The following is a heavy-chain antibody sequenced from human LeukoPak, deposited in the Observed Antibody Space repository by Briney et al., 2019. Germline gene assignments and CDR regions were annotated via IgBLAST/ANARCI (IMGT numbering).Heavy chain of an antibody. D-gene: IGHD3-10*01. J-gene: IGHJ4*02. V-gene: IGHV3-23*01. CDR1: GFTFSSYA. CDR2: ISGSGGST. CDR3: AKPIGSGSYYGGTGFDY. Sequence: GGSLRLSCAASGFTFSSYAMSWVRQAPGKGLEWVSAISGSGGSTYYADSVKGRFTISRDNSKNTLYLQMNSLRAEDTAVYYCAKPIGSGSYYGGTGFDYWGQGTLVTVSS.